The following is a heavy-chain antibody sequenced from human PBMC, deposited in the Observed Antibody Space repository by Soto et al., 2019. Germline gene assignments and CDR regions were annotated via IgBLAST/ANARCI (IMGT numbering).Heavy chain of an antibody. CDR1: GFTFSSFA. CDR3: VKKIAGTTTSGSYWYFDL. J-gene: IGHJ2*01. V-gene: IGHV3-23*01. D-gene: IGHD1-26*01. CDR2: ITGGGDNT. Sequence: EVQLLESGGGLVQPGGSLRLSCAASGFTFSSFAMNWVLQAPGKGLEWVSGITGGGDNTFYADSVKGRFTISRVQSKNTVYLQMNSLRAEDTAVYYCVKKIAGTTTSGSYWYFDLWGRGTLVTVSS.